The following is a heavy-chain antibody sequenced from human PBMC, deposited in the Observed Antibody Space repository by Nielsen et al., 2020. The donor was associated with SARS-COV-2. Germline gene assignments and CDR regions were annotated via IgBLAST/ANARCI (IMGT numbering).Heavy chain of an antibody. V-gene: IGHV3-9*01. CDR1: GFTFDDYA. D-gene: IGHD6-19*01. Sequence: SLKISCAASGFTFDDYAMHWVRQAPGKGLEWVSGISWNSGSIGYADSVKGRFTISRDNAKNSLYLQMNSLRAEDTALYYCAKDSIAVAGTIDYWGQGTLVTVPS. CDR3: AKDSIAVAGTIDY. J-gene: IGHJ4*02. CDR2: ISWNSGSI.